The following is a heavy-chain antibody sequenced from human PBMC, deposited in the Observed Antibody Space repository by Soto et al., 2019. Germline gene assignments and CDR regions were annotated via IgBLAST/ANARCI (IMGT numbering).Heavy chain of an antibody. CDR2: IIGSGGST. D-gene: IGHD3-22*01. V-gene: IGHV3-23*01. CDR3: ETARTYYDSSGYDY. CDR1: GFTFNSYA. Sequence: GVSLRLSCAASGFTFNSYAMSWVRQSPGKGLEWVSTIIGSGGSTYYADSVKGRFSVSRDNSKNTLHLQMNSRRTEDTELYYCETARTYYDSSGYDYWGQGTLPTVSS. J-gene: IGHJ4*02.